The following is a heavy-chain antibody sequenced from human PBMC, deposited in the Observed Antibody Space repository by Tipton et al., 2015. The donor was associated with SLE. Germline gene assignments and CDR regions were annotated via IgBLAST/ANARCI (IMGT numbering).Heavy chain of an antibody. CDR3: ASDRGLATGSLPYNWFDP. Sequence: TLSLTCTVSGGSISSPNYHWTWIRQHPGQGLGWIGYIYDSGSTYYNPSLESRVTISVDRSENQFSLKLYSVTAADTAVYYCASDRGLATGSLPYNWFDPWGQGTLVTVSS. V-gene: IGHV4-31*03. CDR1: GGSISSPNYH. CDR2: IYDSGST. J-gene: IGHJ5*02. D-gene: IGHD6-13*01.